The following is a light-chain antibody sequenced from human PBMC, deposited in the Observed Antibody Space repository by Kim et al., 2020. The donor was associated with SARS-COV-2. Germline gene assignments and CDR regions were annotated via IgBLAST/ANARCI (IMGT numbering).Light chain of an antibody. CDR3: PIWGTDTWV. Sequence: SGTLTCSLSSEHSSYAIAWHQQQSGKRPRYLMKVNSDGSHFKGDGILDRFSGSSSGAERYLTISRLQSEDEAEYYWPIWGTDTWVFGGGTQLTVL. V-gene: IGLV4-69*01. CDR1: SEHSSYA. J-gene: IGLJ3*02. CDR2: VNSDGSH.